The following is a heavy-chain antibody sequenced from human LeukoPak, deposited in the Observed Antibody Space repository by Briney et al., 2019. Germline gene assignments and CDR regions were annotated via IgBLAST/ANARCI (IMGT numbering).Heavy chain of an antibody. CDR3: ARVAARGFLGSLGKFDY. V-gene: IGHV3-21*01. Sequence: NPGGSLRLSCAASGFTVSSYSMNWGRQAAGKGLEWVSSISSSSSYIYYADSVKGRFTISRDNAKNSLYLQMNSLRAEDTAVYYCARVAARGFLGSLGKFDYWGQGTLVTVSS. D-gene: IGHD6-6*01. J-gene: IGHJ4*02. CDR1: GFTVSSYS. CDR2: ISSSSSYI.